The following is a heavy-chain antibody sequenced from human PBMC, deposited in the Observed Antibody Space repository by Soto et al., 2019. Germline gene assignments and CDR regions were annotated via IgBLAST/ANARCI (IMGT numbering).Heavy chain of an antibody. CDR2: LSGTGYTT. CDR1: GFIFSDYA. CDR3: AKGVSGIAVTRWFDS. V-gene: IGHV3-23*01. Sequence: PGGSLRLSCAASGFIFSDYAMIWVRQAPGKGLEWVSALSGTGYTTYYADSVKGRFTISRDNSKNILYLQMNSLRAEDTAVYYCAKGVSGIAVTRWFDSWGQGTLVTVSS. J-gene: IGHJ5*01. D-gene: IGHD6-19*01.